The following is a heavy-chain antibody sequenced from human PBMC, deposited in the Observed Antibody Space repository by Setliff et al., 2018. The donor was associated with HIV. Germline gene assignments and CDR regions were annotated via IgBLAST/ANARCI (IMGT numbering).Heavy chain of an antibody. CDR3: ARLGTRTVAADADFDS. CDR2: IYCTGTT. CDR1: GASISSGGYY. Sequence: SETLSLTCTVSGASISSGGYYWSWIRQHPVKGLEWIGYIYCTGTTFYNPSLESRLIISLDTPKNQFSLRLTSVTAADTAVCYCARLGTRTVAADADFDSWGQGALVTVSS. D-gene: IGHD2-15*01. J-gene: IGHJ4*02. V-gene: IGHV4-31*03.